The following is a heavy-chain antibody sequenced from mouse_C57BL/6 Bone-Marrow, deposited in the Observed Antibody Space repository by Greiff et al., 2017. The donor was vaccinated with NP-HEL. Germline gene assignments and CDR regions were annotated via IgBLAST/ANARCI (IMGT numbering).Heavy chain of an antibody. CDR2: IYPRDGST. Sequence: LEESDAELVKPGASVKISCKVSGYTFTDHTIHWMKQRPEQGLEWIGYIYPRDGSTKYNEKFKGKATLTADKSSSTAYMQLNSLTSEDSAVYFCARRIYYYGSSPYFDVWGTGTTVTVSS. CDR1: GYTFTDHT. D-gene: IGHD1-1*01. CDR3: ARRIYYYGSSPYFDV. J-gene: IGHJ1*03. V-gene: IGHV1-78*01.